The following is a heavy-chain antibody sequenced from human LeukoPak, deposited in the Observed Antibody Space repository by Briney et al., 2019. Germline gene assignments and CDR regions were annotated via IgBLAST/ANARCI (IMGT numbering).Heavy chain of an antibody. D-gene: IGHD3-16*02. CDR1: WGFSRGYF. CDR2: QYNGNN. J-gene: IGHJ4*02. CDR3: ARHTRYYDYVWGSYRNYYFDY. V-gene: IGHV4-34*01. Sequence: SGTPFLPCAFLWGFSRGYFWWVIRHTPREGGGGDWGNQYNGNNNYNPSHKSRVTISVDTSKNQFSLKLSSVAAADTAVYYCARHTRYYDYVWGSYRNYYFDYWGQGTLVTVSS.